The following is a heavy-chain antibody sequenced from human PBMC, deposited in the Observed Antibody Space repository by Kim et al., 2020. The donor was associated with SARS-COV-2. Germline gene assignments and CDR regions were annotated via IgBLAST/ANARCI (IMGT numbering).Heavy chain of an antibody. Sequence: SETLSLTCTVSGGSISSSSYYWGWIRQPPGKGLEWIGSIYYSGSTYYNPSLKSRVTISVDTSKNQFSLKLSSVTAADTAVYYCARHDQIKQQHDYWGQGTLVTVSS. CDR2: IYYSGST. V-gene: IGHV4-39*01. CDR3: ARHDQIKQQHDY. D-gene: IGHD6-13*01. CDR1: GGSISSSSYY. J-gene: IGHJ4*02.